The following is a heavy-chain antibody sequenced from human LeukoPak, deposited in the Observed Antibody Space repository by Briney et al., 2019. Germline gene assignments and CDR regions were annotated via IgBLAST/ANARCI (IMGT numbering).Heavy chain of an antibody. CDR2: ISDSGGST. CDR1: GFTVSTNC. V-gene: IGHV3-23*01. J-gene: IGHJ4*02. Sequence: PGGSLRLSCAASGFTVSTNCMTWVRQAPGKGLEWVSTISDSGGSTYYADSVKGRFTISRDSSKNTLSLQMNTLRAEDTAVYYCTRGRWGFDYWGQGTLVIVSS. CDR3: TRGRWGFDY. D-gene: IGHD7-27*01.